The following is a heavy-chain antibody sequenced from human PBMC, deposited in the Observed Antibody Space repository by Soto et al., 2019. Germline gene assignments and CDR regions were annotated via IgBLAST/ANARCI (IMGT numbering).Heavy chain of an antibody. D-gene: IGHD6-6*01. V-gene: IGHV1-18*01. CDR1: GYTFTSYG. J-gene: IGHJ6*02. CDR3: ARPGLVAARDYYYGMDV. CDR2: ISAYNGNT. Sequence: ASVKVSCKASGYTFTSYGISWVRQAPGQGLEWMGWISAYNGNTNYAQKLQGRVTMTTDTSTSTAYMELSSLRSEDTAVYYCARPGLVAARDYYYGMDVWGQGTTVTVSS.